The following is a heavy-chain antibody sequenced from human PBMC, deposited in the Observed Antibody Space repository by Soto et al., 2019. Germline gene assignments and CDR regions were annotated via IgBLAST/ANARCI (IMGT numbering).Heavy chain of an antibody. CDR2: IYYSGGT. CDR1: GGSISSYY. V-gene: IGHV4-59*08. CDR3: ARHETQYFDWLSPFLNWFDS. J-gene: IGHJ5*01. D-gene: IGHD3-9*01. Sequence: SETLSLTCTVSGGSISSYYLSWVRQPPGKGTEWMGSIYYSGGTKYNPSLKSRVTISVDTSKNQFSLKLSSVTAADTAVYYCARHETQYFDWLSPFLNWFDSWGQGTLVTVSS.